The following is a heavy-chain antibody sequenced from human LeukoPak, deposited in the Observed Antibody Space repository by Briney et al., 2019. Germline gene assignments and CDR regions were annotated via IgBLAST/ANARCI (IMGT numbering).Heavy chain of an antibody. V-gene: IGHV1-2*04. CDR3: ARDVVGRGYCSGATCFPDYCGMDV. Sequence: GASVTVSCKASGYTFTSYGISWVRQAPGQGLEWMGWINPNSGGTNYAQKFQGWVTMTRDTSISTAYMELSRLRSDDTAVYYCARDVVGRGYCSGATCFPDYCGMDVWGQGTTVTVSS. CDR2: INPNSGGT. J-gene: IGHJ6*02. CDR1: GYTFTSYG. D-gene: IGHD2-15*01.